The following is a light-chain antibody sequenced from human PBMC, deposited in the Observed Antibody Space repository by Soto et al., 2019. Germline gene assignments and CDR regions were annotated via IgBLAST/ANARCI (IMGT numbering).Light chain of an antibody. CDR1: QGVTTN. CDR2: DVS. J-gene: IGKJ5*01. Sequence: EIVMTQSPGTLSLSPGERATLSCRAGQGVTTNFAWYQQKSGQSPRLLIYDVSIRATGVPARFSGTGSETDFTLTISGLQSEDSEVYFCQQYDNWPFSFGQGTRLEIK. CDR3: QQYDNWPFS. V-gene: IGKV3-15*01.